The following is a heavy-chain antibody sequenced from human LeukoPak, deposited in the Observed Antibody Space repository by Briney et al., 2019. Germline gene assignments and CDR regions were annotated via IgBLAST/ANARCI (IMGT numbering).Heavy chain of an antibody. D-gene: IGHD2-8*01. CDR1: GFTFSSYA. J-gene: IGHJ4*02. CDR3: AKISGMLDY. V-gene: IGHV3-23*01. Sequence: TGGYLRLSCAASGFTFSSYAMSWVRQAPGKGLEWVSAISGSGGSTYYADSVKSRFTISRDNSKNTLYLQMNSLRAEDTAVYCCAKISGMLDYWGQGTLVTVSS. CDR2: ISGSGGST.